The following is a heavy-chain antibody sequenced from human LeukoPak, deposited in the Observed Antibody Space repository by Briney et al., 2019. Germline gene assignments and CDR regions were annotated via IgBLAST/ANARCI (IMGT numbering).Heavy chain of an antibody. D-gene: IGHD1-26*01. Sequence: PSQTLSLTCTVSGGSIGSSSYYWGWIRQPPGKGLNWIGSIYYSGSTYYNPSLKSRVTISVDKSKNQFSLKLSSVTAADTAVYYCADGSYSRYFQHWGQGTLVTVSS. V-gene: IGHV4-39*07. CDR2: IYYSGST. CDR3: ADGSYSRYFQH. J-gene: IGHJ1*01. CDR1: GGSIGSSSYY.